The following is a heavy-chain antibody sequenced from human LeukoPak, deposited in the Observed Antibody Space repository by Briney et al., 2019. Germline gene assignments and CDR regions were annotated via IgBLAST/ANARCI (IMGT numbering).Heavy chain of an antibody. CDR2: IHYAGAI. CDR3: ARPGGTYYRGYFDY. D-gene: IGHD2-15*01. V-gene: IGHV4-39*01. J-gene: IGHJ4*02. Sequence: PSETPSLTCTVSGGSISSSSYYWGWIRQPPGNGLEGIGSIHYAGAIYYKPSLKSRVTISVDTSKNQFYLKLSSVTAADTALYYCARPGGTYYRGYFDYWGQGTLVTVSS. CDR1: GGSISSSSYY.